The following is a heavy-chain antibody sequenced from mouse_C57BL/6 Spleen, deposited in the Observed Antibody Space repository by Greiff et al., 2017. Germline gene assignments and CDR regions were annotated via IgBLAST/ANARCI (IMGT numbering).Heavy chain of an antibody. D-gene: IGHD1-1*01. CDR3: ARGEDYCYGSSYVDYAMDY. CDR1: GYTFTDHT. CDR2: IYPRDGST. V-gene: IGHV1-78*01. J-gene: IGHJ4*01. Sequence: VQLQQSDAELVKPGASVKISCKVSGYTFTDHTIHWMKQRPEQGLEWIGYIYPRDGSTKYNEKFKGKATLTADKSYSTAYMQLNRLTSEDSAVYFCARGEDYCYGSSYVDYAMDYWGQGTSVTVSS.